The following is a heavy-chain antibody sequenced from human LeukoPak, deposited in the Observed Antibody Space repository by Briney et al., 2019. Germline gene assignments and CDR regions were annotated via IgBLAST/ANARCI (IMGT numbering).Heavy chain of an antibody. CDR3: ARGGGYDLYFDY. CDR1: GFTFSSYS. D-gene: IGHD5-12*01. CDR2: ISSSSSYI. J-gene: IGHJ4*02. V-gene: IGHV3-21*01. Sequence: GGSLRLSCAASGFTFSSYSMNWVRQAPGKGLEWVSSISSSSSYIYYADSVKGRFTISRDNAKNSLYLQMNSLRAEDTAVYYCARGGGYDLYFDYWGQGTLVTVSS.